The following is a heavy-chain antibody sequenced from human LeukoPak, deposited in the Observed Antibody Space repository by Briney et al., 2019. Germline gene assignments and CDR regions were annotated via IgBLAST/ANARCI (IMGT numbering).Heavy chain of an antibody. CDR2: ISSSDGST. J-gene: IGHJ4*02. CDR1: GFTFSNYA. CDR3: AKDRYTSWYYFDY. Sequence: GGSLRLSCAASGFTFSNYAMNWVRQAPGKGLGWVSAISSSDGSTFYADSVKGRFTISRDNSKNTLYLQMNSLRAEDTAVYYCAKDRYTSWYYFDYWGQGTLVTVSS. D-gene: IGHD2-2*01. V-gene: IGHV3-23*01.